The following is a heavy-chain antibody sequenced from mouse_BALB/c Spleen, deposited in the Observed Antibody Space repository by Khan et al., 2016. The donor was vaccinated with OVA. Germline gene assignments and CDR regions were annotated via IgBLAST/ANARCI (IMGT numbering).Heavy chain of an antibody. J-gene: IGHJ3*01. CDR3: ARAGYGSFAY. CDR1: GFTFADYN. CDR2: IFPNNGGA. V-gene: IGHV1S29*02. Sequence: VQLQQSGPELVKPGASVKISCKASGFTFADYNMDWVKQSLGKSLEWIGYIFPNNGGAGYNQKFKTKATLTVDISSNTAYMELRSRTSEDSAVYFCARAGYGSFAYWGQGTLDTVSA. D-gene: IGHD1-2*01.